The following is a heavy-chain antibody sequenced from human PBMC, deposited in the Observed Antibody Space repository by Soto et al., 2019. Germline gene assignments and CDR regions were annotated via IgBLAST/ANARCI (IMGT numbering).Heavy chain of an antibody. J-gene: IGHJ4*02. CDR2: VSGSGGST. Sequence: EVQLLESGGGSVQPWGSLRLSCAASGFTFSSYAMSWVRQPPGKGLEWVSAVSGSGGSTYYADSVQGRFIISRDNSKNLLYLQMNSLGAEDTGVYYCAKPLYCYDSSGYQWGPGTLVTVSS. D-gene: IGHD3-22*01. V-gene: IGHV3-23*01. CDR3: AKPLYCYDSSGYQ. CDR1: GFTFSSYA.